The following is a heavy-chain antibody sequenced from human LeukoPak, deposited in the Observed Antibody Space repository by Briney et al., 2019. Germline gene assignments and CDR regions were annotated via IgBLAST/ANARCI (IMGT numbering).Heavy chain of an antibody. CDR1: GFSFSSYG. Sequence: GGSLRLSCAASGFSFSSYGMHWVRQAPGKGLEWVAYMRSDGSTKYYADSVKGRFTISRDTSKNTLYLQMNSLTTEDTAVYYCAKAKTLDYWGQGTLVTVSS. J-gene: IGHJ4*02. CDR3: AKAKTLDY. V-gene: IGHV3-30*02. CDR2: MRSDGSTK.